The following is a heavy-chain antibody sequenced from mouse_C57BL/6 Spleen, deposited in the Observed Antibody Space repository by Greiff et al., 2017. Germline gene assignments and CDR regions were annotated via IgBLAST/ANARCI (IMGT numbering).Heavy chain of an antibody. J-gene: IGHJ2*01. CDR1: GYPFPDYF. V-gene: IGHV1-75*01. D-gene: IGHD1-1*01. Sequence: QVQLQQSGPELVKPGASVTISCKASGYPFPDYFINWVKQRPGQGLEWIGWIFPGSGSTYYNEKFKGKATLTVDKSSSTAYMLLSSLTSEDSAVFFCARDYYGSSTVFDYWGQGTTLTVSS. CDR2: IFPGSGST. CDR3: ARDYYGSSTVFDY.